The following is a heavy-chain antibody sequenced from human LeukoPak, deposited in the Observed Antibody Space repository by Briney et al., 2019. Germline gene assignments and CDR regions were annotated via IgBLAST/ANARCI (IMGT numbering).Heavy chain of an antibody. Sequence: GGSLRLSCAAPGFTFSSYGMSWVRQAPGKGLEWVSAISGSGGSTYYADSVKGRFTISRDNSKNTLYLQMNSLRAEDTAVYYCAKSMVRGVIITSGYWGQGTLVTVSS. CDR1: GFTFSSYG. CDR2: ISGSGGST. J-gene: IGHJ4*02. V-gene: IGHV3-23*01. CDR3: AKSMVRGVIITSGY. D-gene: IGHD3-10*01.